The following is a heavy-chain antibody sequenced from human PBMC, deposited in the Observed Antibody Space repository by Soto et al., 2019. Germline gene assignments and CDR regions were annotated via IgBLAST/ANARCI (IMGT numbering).Heavy chain of an antibody. Sequence: PSETLSLTCTVSGGSISSGGYYWSWIRQHPGKGLEWIGYIYYSGSTYYNPSLKSRVTISADTSKNQFSLKLSSVTAADTAVYYCARVSPTYGSGSSGYYFDYWGQGTLVTVSS. V-gene: IGHV4-31*02. D-gene: IGHD3-10*01. CDR2: IYYSGST. CDR1: GGSISSGGYY. J-gene: IGHJ4*02. CDR3: ARVSPTYGSGSSGYYFDY.